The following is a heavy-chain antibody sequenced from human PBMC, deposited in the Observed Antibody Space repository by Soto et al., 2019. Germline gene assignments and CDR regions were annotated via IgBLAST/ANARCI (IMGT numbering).Heavy chain of an antibody. CDR3: ARGCDGYNYFDY. Sequence: QVQLVQSGAEVKKPGSSVKVSCKASGGTFSSYAISWVRQAPGQGLEWMGGIIPIFGTANYAQKFQGRVTITADEPTGAAYMELSSLRSEDTAVYYCARGCDGYNYFDYWGQGTLVTVSS. V-gene: IGHV1-69*12. D-gene: IGHD5-12*01. CDR2: IIPIFGTA. J-gene: IGHJ4*02. CDR1: GGTFSSYA.